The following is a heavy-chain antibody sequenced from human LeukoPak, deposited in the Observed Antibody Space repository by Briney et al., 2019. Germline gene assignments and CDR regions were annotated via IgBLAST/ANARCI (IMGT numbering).Heavy chain of an antibody. CDR2: FDPEDGET. J-gene: IGHJ6*02. CDR3: ATPLSMVRGVTRLYYYYYGMDV. CDR1: GYTLTELS. Sequence: SVKVSCKVSGYTLTELSMHWVRQAPGKGLEWMGGFDPEDGETIYAQKFQGRVTMTEDTSTDTAYMELSSLRSEDTAVYYCATPLSMVRGVTRLYYYYYGMDVWGQGTTVTVSS. D-gene: IGHD3-10*01. V-gene: IGHV1-24*01.